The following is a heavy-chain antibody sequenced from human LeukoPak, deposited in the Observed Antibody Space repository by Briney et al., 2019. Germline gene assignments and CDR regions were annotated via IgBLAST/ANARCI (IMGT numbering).Heavy chain of an antibody. CDR2: FYFSGST. Sequence: PSETASLTCTVSGGSISSYYWSWIRRPAGKGLEWIGRFYFSGSTNYNPSLKSRVTMSVDTSKNQFSLKLSSVTAADTAVYYCARGIASFDFWGQGTLVTVTS. J-gene: IGHJ4*02. CDR3: ARGIASFDF. V-gene: IGHV4-4*07. CDR1: GGSISSYY. D-gene: IGHD3-3*02.